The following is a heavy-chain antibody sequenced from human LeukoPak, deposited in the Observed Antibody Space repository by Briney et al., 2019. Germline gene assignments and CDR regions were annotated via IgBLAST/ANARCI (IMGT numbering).Heavy chain of an antibody. V-gene: IGHV3-23*01. D-gene: IGHD3-10*01. J-gene: IGHJ4*02. Sequence: PEGSLRLSCVASGFTFSNYDMNWVRQAPGKGLEWVSAISGSSDATFYADSVKGRFTVSRDNSKNTLYLQMNSLRAEDTAVYFCAKDMVRGYYFDCWGQGTLITVSS. CDR1: GFTFSNYD. CDR3: AKDMVRGYYFDC. CDR2: ISGSSDAT.